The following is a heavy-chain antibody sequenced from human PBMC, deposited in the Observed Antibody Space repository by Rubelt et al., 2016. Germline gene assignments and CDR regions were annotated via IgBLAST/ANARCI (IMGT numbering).Heavy chain of an antibody. V-gene: IGHV3-7*03. Sequence: VANMKKDGSVKNYVDSVKGRFTISRDNAKNSLYLQMNGLRDEDTAVYYCAKDVLPWPPLPGGMDVWGQGTTVTVSS. J-gene: IGHJ6*02. CDR3: AKDVLPWPPLPGGMDV. CDR2: MKKDGSVK. D-gene: IGHD2-2*01.